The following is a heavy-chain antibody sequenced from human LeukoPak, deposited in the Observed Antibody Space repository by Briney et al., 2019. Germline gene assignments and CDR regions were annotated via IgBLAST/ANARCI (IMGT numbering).Heavy chain of an antibody. D-gene: IGHD3-10*01. CDR2: IIPIFGTA. Sequence: SVTVSCKASGSTFSSYAISWVRQAPGQGLEWMGGIIPIFGTANYAQKFQGRVTVTADESTSTAYMELSSLRSEDTAVYYCARERYYGSGSYFPFYFDYWGQGALVTVSS. J-gene: IGHJ4*02. V-gene: IGHV1-69*13. CDR1: GSTFSSYA. CDR3: ARERYYGSGSYFPFYFDY.